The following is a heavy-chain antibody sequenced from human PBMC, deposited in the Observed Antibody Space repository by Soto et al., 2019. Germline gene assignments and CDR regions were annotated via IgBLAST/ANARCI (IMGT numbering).Heavy chain of an antibody. CDR2: INRYNRVT. V-gene: IGHV1-18*01. Sequence: QVQLVQSGSELKKPGASVKVSCKVPESDGITWVRQARGQGLEWMRWINRYNRVTNYEYNFQGRVTMTIDTTTRTGYTELRSLRSDDTAVYYCARRGNTLMFVWVQGTTVTVSS. CDR1: ESDG. CDR3: ARRGNTLMFV. J-gene: IGHJ6*02. D-gene: IGHD3-10*02.